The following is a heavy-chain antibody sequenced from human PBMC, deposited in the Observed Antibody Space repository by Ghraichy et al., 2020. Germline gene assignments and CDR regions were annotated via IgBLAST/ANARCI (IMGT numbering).Heavy chain of an antibody. Sequence: GGSLRLSCAASGFTFSSYGMHWVRQAPGKGLEWVAVISYDGSNKYYADSVKGRFTISRDNSKNTLYLQMNSLRAEDTAVYYCAKGGRVVVVAANDYWGQGTLVTVSS. D-gene: IGHD2-15*01. V-gene: IGHV3-30*18. CDR2: ISYDGSNK. CDR3: AKGGRVVVVAANDY. J-gene: IGHJ4*02. CDR1: GFTFSSYG.